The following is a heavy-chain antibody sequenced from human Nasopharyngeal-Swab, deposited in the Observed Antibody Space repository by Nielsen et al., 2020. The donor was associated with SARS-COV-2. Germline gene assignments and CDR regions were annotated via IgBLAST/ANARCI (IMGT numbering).Heavy chain of an antibody. CDR1: GGSVSSGSYY. Sequence: SETLSLTCTVSGGSVSSGSYYWSWIRQPPGKGLEWIGYIYYSGSTNYNPSLKSRVTISVDTSKNQFSLKLSSVTAADTAVYYCAGDHVGYCSGGSCSTGYYYYYYMDVWGKGTTVTVSS. V-gene: IGHV4-61*01. J-gene: IGHJ6*03. CDR2: IYYSGST. D-gene: IGHD2-15*01. CDR3: AGDHVGYCSGGSCSTGYYYYYYMDV.